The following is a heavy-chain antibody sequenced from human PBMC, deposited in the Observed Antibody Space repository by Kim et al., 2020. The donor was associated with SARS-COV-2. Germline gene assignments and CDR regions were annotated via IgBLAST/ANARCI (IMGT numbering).Heavy chain of an antibody. CDR1: GFTFENFR. CDR2: IRQDGTEE. J-gene: IGHJ6*02. Sequence: GGSLRLSCAASGFTFENFRMTWVRQAPGKGLEWVANIRQDGTEEYYVGSVKGRFTISRDNAKNSLYLQMESLRAEDTAIYYCARDHGGSSIGFVFYYGLDVWGRGTPVSVSS. D-gene: IGHD2-15*01. V-gene: IGHV3-7*01. CDR3: ARDHGGSSIGFVFYYGLDV.